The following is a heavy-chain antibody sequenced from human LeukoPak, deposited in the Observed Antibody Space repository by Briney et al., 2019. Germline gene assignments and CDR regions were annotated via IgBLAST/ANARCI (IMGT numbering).Heavy chain of an antibody. D-gene: IGHD1-1*01. J-gene: IGHJ4*02. CDR1: GFTFSNYA. V-gene: IGHV3-23*01. CDR2: ISGGGGRT. Sequence: GGSLRLSCAASGFTFSNYAMSWVRQAPGKGLEWVSTISGGGGRTYYADSVKGRFTISRDNSKNTVYLQINTLRTDDAAIYYCAKPYPTLTTSAVLDNWGQGTLVTVSS. CDR3: AKPYPTLTTSAVLDN.